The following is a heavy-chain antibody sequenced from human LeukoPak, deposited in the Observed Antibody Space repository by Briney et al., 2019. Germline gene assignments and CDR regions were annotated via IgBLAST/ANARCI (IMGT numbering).Heavy chain of an antibody. CDR2: IRQDGGKK. Sequence: WGSLRLSCTASGFTLSSYWMTWVRQTPETGLEGVANIRQDGGKKDYVASVKGRFTISRDNAKNSLYLQMNSLRAEDTAVYYCARYYYASAFDYWGQGTLVTVSS. D-gene: IGHD3-10*01. CDR1: GFTLSSYW. J-gene: IGHJ4*02. CDR3: ARYYYASAFDY. V-gene: IGHV3-7*01.